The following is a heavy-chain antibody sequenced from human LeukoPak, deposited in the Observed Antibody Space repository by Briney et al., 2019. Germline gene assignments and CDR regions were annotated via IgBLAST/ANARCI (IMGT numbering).Heavy chain of an antibody. CDR3: ARDTDRLYYFDY. Sequence: SETLSLTCAVYGGSFSGYYWSWIRQPPGKGLEWIGEINHSGSTNYNPSLMSRVTISVDTSKNQFSLKLSSVTAADTAVYYCARDTDRLYYFDYWGQGTLVTVSS. CDR1: GGSFSGYY. CDR2: INHSGST. D-gene: IGHD2-21*02. J-gene: IGHJ4*02. V-gene: IGHV4-34*01.